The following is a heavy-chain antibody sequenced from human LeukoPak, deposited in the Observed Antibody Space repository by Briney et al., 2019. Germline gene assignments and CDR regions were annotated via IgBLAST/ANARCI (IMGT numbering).Heavy chain of an antibody. CDR1: GGSISSYY. V-gene: IGHV4-59*01. D-gene: IGHD3-10*01. CDR2: IYYSGST. CDR3: AREVKLRGVIDY. Sequence: SETLSLTCTVSGGSISSYYWSWIRQPPGKGLEWIGYIYYSGSTNYNPSLKSRVTISVDTSKNQFSLKLSSVTAADTAVYYCAREVKLRGVIDYWGQGTLVTVSS. J-gene: IGHJ4*02.